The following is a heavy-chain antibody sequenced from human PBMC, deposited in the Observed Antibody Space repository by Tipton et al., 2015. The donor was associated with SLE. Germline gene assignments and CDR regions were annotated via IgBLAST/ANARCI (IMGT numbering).Heavy chain of an antibody. CDR3: SRRLRTKGLDY. J-gene: IGHJ4*02. CDR1: GGSISSISYY. V-gene: IGHV4-39*07. D-gene: IGHD2-8*01. CDR2: IYHDGGT. Sequence: TLSLTCTVSGGSISSISYYWGWIRQPPGKGLEWIGEIYHDGGTNYNPSLKSRVTISIDTSKRQFSLNLTSVTAADTSVYYCSRRLRTKGLDYWGQGTLVTVSS.